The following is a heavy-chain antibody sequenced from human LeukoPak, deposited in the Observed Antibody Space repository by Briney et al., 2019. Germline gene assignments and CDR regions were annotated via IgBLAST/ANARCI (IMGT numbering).Heavy chain of an antibody. V-gene: IGHV4-59*01. CDR3: TRVQLPWLQYYFDF. D-gene: IGHD5-24*01. CDR2: ISYSGST. CDR1: GDSISSDY. J-gene: IGHJ4*02. Sequence: LSETLSLTCTVSGDSISSDYWSWIRQPPGKGLEWIGYISYSGSTNYNPSLKSRVTMSLDTSENQFSLKLSSVTAADTAVYYCTRVQLPWLQYYFDFWGQGTLVTVSS.